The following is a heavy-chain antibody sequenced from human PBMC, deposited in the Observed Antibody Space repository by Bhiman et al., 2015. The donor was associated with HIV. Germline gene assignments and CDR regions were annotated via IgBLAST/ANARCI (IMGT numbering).Heavy chain of an antibody. Sequence: QVHLVESGGGVVQPGRSLRLSCAASGFTFNSYAMIWVRQAPGKGLEWVAVISYDGSNKYYADSVKGRFTISRDNSKNTLYLQMNSLRAEDTAVYYCARPRIQLDIWGQGTMVTVSS. CDR2: ISYDGSNK. J-gene: IGHJ3*02. CDR1: GFTFNSYA. V-gene: IGHV3-30-3*01. CDR3: ARPRIQLDI. D-gene: IGHD5-18*01.